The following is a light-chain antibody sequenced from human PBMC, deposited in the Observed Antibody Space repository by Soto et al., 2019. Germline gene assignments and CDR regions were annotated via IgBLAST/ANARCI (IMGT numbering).Light chain of an antibody. CDR2: DVS. J-gene: IGKJ1*01. CDR3: QQYKDSVWT. Sequence: DIQVTQSPSTLSASVGDRVTITCRASQTVERWLAWYQQKPGKAPNLVISDVSSLERGVPSRFSGSGSGTEFTLTISGPQPDDFATYYCQQYKDSVWTFGQGTKVDIK. CDR1: QTVERW. V-gene: IGKV1-5*01.